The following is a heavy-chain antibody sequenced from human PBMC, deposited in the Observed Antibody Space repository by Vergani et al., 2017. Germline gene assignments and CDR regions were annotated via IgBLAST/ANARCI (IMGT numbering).Heavy chain of an antibody. J-gene: IGHJ4*02. Sequence: QVQLQESGPGLVKPSQTLSLTCTVSGGSISSGDYYWSWIRQPPGKGLEWIGYIYYSGSTNYNPSLKSRVTISVDTSKNQFSLKRSSVTAADTAVYYCARILTLYDFWSGYCDYFDYWGQGTLVTVSS. D-gene: IGHD3-3*01. CDR3: ARILTLYDFWSGYCDYFDY. CDR1: GGSISSGDYY. V-gene: IGHV4-61*08. CDR2: IYYSGST.